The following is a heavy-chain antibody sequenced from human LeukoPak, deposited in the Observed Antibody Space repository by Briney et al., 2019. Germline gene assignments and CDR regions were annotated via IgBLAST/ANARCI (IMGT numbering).Heavy chain of an antibody. V-gene: IGHV4-39*01. CDR1: GGSISSSSYY. CDR3: ARPGIAAAATPYYFDY. J-gene: IGHJ4*02. Sequence: SETLSLTCTVSGGSISSSSYYRGWIRQPPGKGLEWIGSIYYSGSTYYNPSLKSRVTISVDTSKNQFSLKLSSVTAADTAVYYCARPGIAAAATPYYFDYWGQGTLVTVSS. D-gene: IGHD6-13*01. CDR2: IYYSGST.